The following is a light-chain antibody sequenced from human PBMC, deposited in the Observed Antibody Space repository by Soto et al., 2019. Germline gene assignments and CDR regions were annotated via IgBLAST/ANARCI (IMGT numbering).Light chain of an antibody. V-gene: IGLV2-11*01. CDR2: DVT. Sequence: QSALTQPRSVSGSPGQSVTISCAGTTNDVVAYNYVSWYQHHPGKAPKVIIYDVTKRPSGVPDRFSGSKSGTTASLTISGLQADDEADYYCCSYAGSYTYVFGTGTKVTVL. CDR1: TNDVVAYNY. J-gene: IGLJ1*01. CDR3: CSYAGSYTYV.